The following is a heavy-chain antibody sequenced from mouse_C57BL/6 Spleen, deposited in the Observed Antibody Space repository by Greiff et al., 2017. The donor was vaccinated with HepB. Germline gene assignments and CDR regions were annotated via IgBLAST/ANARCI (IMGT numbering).Heavy chain of an antibody. CDR3: ARYYYGNHYYAMDY. Sequence: EVQLQQSGPELVKPGASVKISCKASGYTFTDYYMNWVKQSHGKSLEWIGDINPNNGGTSYNQKFKGKATLTVDTSSSTAYMELRSLTSEDSAVYYGARYYYGNHYYAMDYWGQGTSVTVSS. J-gene: IGHJ4*01. V-gene: IGHV1-26*01. CDR2: INPNNGGT. CDR1: GYTFTDYY. D-gene: IGHD2-1*01.